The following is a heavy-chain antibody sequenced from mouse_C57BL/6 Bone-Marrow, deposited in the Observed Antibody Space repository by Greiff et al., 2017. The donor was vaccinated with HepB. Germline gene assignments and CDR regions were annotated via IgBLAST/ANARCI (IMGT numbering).Heavy chain of an antibody. D-gene: IGHD2-4*01. CDR3: TRGGLRRLFAY. Sequence: VQLQQSGAELVRPGASVTLSCKASGYTFTDYEMHWVKQTPVHGLEWIGAIDPETGGTAYNQKFKGKAILTADKSSSTAYMELRSLTSEDSAVYYCTRGGLRRLFAYWGQGTLVTVSA. CDR1: GYTFTDYE. J-gene: IGHJ3*01. CDR2: IDPETGGT. V-gene: IGHV1-15*01.